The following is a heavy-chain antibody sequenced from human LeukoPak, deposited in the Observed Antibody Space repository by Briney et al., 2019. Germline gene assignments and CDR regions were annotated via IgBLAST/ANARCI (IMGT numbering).Heavy chain of an antibody. CDR3: ARDEQLDDNCKRSGGSCYLGLYYGMDV. J-gene: IGHJ6*02. CDR2: INPSSGGT. CDR1: GYSFTNYY. Sequence: ASVKVSCKASGYSFTNYYMHWVRQAPGQGLEWMGIINPSSGGTSYAQKLQGRVTMTTDTSTSTAYMELRSLRSDDTAVYYCARDEQLDDNCKRSGGSCYLGLYYGMDVWGQGTTVTVSS. D-gene: IGHD2-15*01. V-gene: IGHV1-46*01.